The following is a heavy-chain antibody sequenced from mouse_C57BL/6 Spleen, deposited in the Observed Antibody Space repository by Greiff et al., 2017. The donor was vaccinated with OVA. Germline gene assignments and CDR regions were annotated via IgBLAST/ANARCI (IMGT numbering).Heavy chain of an antibody. D-gene: IGHD2-3*01. Sequence: ESGPGLVKPSQSLSLTCSVTGYSITSGYYWNWIRQFPGNKLEWMGYISYDGSNNYNPSLKNRISITRDTSKNQFFLKLNSVTTEDTATYYCARERNDGYYWGQGTTLTVSS. CDR2: ISYDGSN. CDR1: GYSITSGYY. V-gene: IGHV3-6*01. CDR3: ARERNDGYY. J-gene: IGHJ2*01.